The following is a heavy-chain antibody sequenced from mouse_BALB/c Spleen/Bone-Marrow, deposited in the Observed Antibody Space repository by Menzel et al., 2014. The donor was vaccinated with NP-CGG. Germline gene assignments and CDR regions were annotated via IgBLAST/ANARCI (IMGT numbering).Heavy chain of an antibody. CDR2: IAPGTGTT. CDR3: ARYDYAMDY. V-gene: IGHV1S41*01. J-gene: IGHJ4*01. Sequence: DLVKPGASVKLSCKASGYTFTHFWINWIKQRPGQGLEWIGRIAPGTGTTYYNEMFKGKATLTVDTSSSTAYIQLSSLSSEDSAVYFCARYDYAMDYWGQGTSVTVSS. CDR1: GYTFTHFW.